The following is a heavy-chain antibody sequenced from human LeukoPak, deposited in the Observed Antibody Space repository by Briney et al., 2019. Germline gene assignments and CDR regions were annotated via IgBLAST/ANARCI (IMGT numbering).Heavy chain of an antibody. Sequence: GASVKVSCKASGYTFTGYYMHWVRQAPGQGLEWMGWINPNSGGTNYAQKFQGRVTMTRDTSISTAYMELSRLRSDDTAVYYCARDDCSSTSCYSLDCWGQGTLVTVSS. J-gene: IGHJ4*02. CDR2: INPNSGGT. D-gene: IGHD2-2*01. CDR3: ARDDCSSTSCYSLDC. CDR1: GYTFTGYY. V-gene: IGHV1-2*02.